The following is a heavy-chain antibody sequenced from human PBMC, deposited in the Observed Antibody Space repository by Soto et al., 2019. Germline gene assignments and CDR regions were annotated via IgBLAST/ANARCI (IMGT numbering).Heavy chain of an antibody. CDR2: IDHSGST. D-gene: IGHD3-10*01. CDR3: ARAHGSGWGAFDI. Sequence: QVQLQESGSGLVKPSQTLSLTCAVSGGSISSGGYSWSWIRQPPGKGLEWIGYIDHSGSTYYNPSLKSRVPISVDRSTNQFSLKLSSVTAADTAVYYCARAHGSGWGAFDIWGQGTMVTVSS. CDR1: GGSISSGGYS. J-gene: IGHJ3*02. V-gene: IGHV4-30-2*01.